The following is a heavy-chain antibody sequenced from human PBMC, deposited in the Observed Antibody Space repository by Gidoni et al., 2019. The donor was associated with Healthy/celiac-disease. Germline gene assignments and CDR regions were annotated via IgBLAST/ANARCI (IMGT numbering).Heavy chain of an antibody. D-gene: IGHD3-9*01. J-gene: IGHJ4*02. CDR1: GGTFSSYA. Sequence: QVQLVQSGAEVKKPGSSVQVSCKASGGTFSSYAISWVRQAPGQGLEWMGGIIPIFGTANYAQKFQGRVTFTADKSTSTAYMELSSLRSEDTAVYYCARAGIENYDILTGYSLGEIDYWGQGTLVTVSS. CDR2: IIPIFGTA. CDR3: ARAGIENYDILTGYSLGEIDY. V-gene: IGHV1-69*06.